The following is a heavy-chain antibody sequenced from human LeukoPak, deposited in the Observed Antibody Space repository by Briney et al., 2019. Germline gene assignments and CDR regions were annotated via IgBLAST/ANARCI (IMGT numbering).Heavy chain of an antibody. Sequence: GGSLRLSCAGSGFIFNNYAMHWVRQPPGKGLEWVSGISWNSGSIDYADSVKGRFTISRDNAKNSLYLQMNSLRVEDTAVYYCAGRPTGYSSGYIHWGQGTLVTVSS. CDR3: AGRPTGYSSGYIH. V-gene: IGHV3-9*01. D-gene: IGHD5-18*01. CDR2: ISWNSGSI. CDR1: GFIFNNYA. J-gene: IGHJ4*02.